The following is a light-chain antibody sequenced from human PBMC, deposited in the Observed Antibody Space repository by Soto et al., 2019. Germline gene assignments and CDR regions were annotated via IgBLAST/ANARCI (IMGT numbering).Light chain of an antibody. CDR2: SDD. Sequence: QSVLTQPPSASGTPGQRVTISCSGSSSNVGGNTVSWYQQLPGTAPKVLIYSDDQRPSGVPDRFSGSRSGSSASLAISGLQSGDEADYYCASWEDSLNGWVIGGGTKVTVL. V-gene: IGLV1-44*01. CDR1: SSNVGGNT. J-gene: IGLJ3*02. CDR3: ASWEDSLNGWV.